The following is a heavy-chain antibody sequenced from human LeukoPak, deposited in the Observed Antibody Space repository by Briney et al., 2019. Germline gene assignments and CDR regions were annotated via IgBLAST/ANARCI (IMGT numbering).Heavy chain of an antibody. J-gene: IGHJ3*02. V-gene: IGHV3-7*01. D-gene: IGHD1-26*01. CDR1: GFSFSRHW. CDR3: ARETIVGHADDAFDI. Sequence: GGSLRLSCAASGFSFSRHWMSWVRQAPGKGLEWVANIKQDGSEKYYVDSVKGRFTISRDNAKNSLYLQVSSLRVEDTAVYYCARETIVGHADDAFDIWGQGTMVAVSS. CDR2: IKQDGSEK.